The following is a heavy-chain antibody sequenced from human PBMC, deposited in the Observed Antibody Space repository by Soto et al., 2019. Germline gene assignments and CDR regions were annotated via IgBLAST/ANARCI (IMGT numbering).Heavy chain of an antibody. Sequence: SETLSLTCFVSKFSVLTSIYYWAWIRQPPGKGLEWVGTVYYTGTTYYNPSLQSRVTISIDTSKNQFSLNLNSVTAADTAVYSSPRNWNLVLVLAASFDSWGQGTRCTSSS. V-gene: IGHV4-39*01. D-gene: IGHD2-15*01. CDR1: KFSVLTSIYY. J-gene: IGHJ4*02. CDR2: VYYTGTT. CDR3: PRNWNLVLVLAASFDS.